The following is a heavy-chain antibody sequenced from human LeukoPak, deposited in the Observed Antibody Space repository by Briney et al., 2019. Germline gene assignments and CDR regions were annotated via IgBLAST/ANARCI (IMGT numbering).Heavy chain of an antibody. V-gene: IGHV3-21*01. Sequence: TGGSLRLSCAASGFTFSSYSMNWVRQAPGKGLEWVSSISSSSSYIYYADSVKGRFTISRDNAKNSLYLQMNSLRAEDTAVYYCARDQDSGSYLLDYWGQGTLVTVSS. CDR3: ARDQDSGSYLLDY. CDR1: GFTFSSYS. D-gene: IGHD3-10*01. CDR2: ISSSSSYI. J-gene: IGHJ4*02.